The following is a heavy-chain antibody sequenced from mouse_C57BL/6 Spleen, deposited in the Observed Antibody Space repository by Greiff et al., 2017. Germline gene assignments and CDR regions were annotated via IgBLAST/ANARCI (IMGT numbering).Heavy chain of an antibody. CDR1: GYSITSGYY. CDR3: ALGVGDY. D-gene: IGHD4-1*01. CDR2: ISYDGSN. J-gene: IGHJ2*01. Sequence: EVQLQQSGPGLVKPSQSLSLTCSVTGYSITSGYYWNWIRQFPGNKLEWMGYISYDGSNNYNPSLKNRISITRDPSKNQFFLKLNSVTTEDTATYYCALGVGDYWGQGTTLTVSS. V-gene: IGHV3-6*01.